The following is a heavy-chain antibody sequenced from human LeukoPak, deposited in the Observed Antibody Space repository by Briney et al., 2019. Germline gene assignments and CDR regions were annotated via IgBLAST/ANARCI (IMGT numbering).Heavy chain of an antibody. J-gene: IGHJ4*02. CDR3: ARQYYDILTDPNYFDS. D-gene: IGHD3-9*01. CDR1: GYSFSNYW. V-gene: IGHV5-51*01. Sequence: GESLKISCKGSGYSFSNYWIGWVRQMPGKGLEWVGIILPGNSDTRYSPSFQGQVTMSADKSISTAYLQWSSLKAAGTAMYYCARQYYDILTDPNYFDSWGQGTLVTVSS. CDR2: ILPGNSDT.